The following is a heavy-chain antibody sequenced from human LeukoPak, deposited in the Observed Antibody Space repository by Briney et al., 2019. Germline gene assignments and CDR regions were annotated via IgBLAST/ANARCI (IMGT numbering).Heavy chain of an antibody. CDR3: ARGPGY. D-gene: IGHD3-16*01. CDR1: GFTFSSYA. J-gene: IGHJ4*02. CDR2: ISGSGGST. V-gene: IGHV3-23*01. Sequence: RSGGSLRLSCAASGFTFSSYAMSWVRQAPGKGLEWVSVISGSGGSTFYADSVKGRFTISRDNSKNTLSLQMNSLRADDTAVYYCARGPGYWGQGTLVTVSS.